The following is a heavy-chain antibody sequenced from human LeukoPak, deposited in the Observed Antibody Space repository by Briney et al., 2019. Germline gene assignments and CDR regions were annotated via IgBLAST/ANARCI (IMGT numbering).Heavy chain of an antibody. D-gene: IGHD3-22*01. J-gene: IGHJ3*02. CDR1: GGSISSYY. V-gene: IGHV4-4*07. CDR3: ARRLADYYDSSGVAFDI. CDR2: IYTSGST. Sequence: PSETLSLTCTVSGGSISSYYWSWIRQPAGKGLEWIGRIYTSGSTNYNPSLKSRVTMSVDTSKNQFSLKLSSVTAADTAVYYCARRLADYYDSSGVAFDIWGQGTMVTVSS.